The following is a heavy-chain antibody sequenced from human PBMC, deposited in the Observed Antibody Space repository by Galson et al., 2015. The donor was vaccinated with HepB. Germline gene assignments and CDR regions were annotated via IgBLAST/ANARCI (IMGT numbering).Heavy chain of an antibody. CDR1: GFSFSSYW. D-gene: IGHD1-14*01. CDR3: TRVRFKLNSGTRSFYYMDV. CDR2: INKDGSER. Sequence: SLRLSCAASGFSFSSYWMSWVRQAPGKGLEWVANINKDGSERYYADSAKGRFTISRDNAQNSVYLQLDSLGAEDTAVIYCTRVRFKLNSGTRSFYYMDVWGKGTPVTVSS. J-gene: IGHJ6*03. V-gene: IGHV3-7*01.